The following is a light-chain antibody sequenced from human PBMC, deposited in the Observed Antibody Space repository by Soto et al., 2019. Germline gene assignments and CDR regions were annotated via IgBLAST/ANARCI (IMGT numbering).Light chain of an antibody. CDR2: ATS. J-gene: IGKJ5*01. V-gene: IGKV3-20*01. CDR1: QSVSSSY. Sequence: ETVLTQSPGTLSLSPGERATLSCRASQSVSSSYLAWYQQKPGLAPRLLIYATSSRATGIPDRFSGGGSGTDFTLTISRLEPEDFAVYYCQQYGTSPRSITFGQGTRLEIK. CDR3: QQYGTSPRSIT.